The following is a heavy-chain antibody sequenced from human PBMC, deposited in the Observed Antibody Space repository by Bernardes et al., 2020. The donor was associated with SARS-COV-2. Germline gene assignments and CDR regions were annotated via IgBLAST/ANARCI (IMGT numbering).Heavy chain of an antibody. CDR3: ARTRGYYDSSGPLDY. V-gene: IGHV1-18*01. Sequence: ASVKVSCKSSGYTFTTYGITWVRQAPGQGLEWMGWISGYNDNTNYAQKFRGRVTMTTDTSTSTAYMELRSLRSDDTAVYYCARTRGYYDSSGPLDYWGQGTLVTVSS. CDR2: ISGYNDNT. CDR1: GYTFTTYG. D-gene: IGHD3-22*01. J-gene: IGHJ4*02.